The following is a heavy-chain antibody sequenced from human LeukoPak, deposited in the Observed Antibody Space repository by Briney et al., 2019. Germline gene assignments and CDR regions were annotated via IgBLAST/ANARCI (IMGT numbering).Heavy chain of an antibody. J-gene: IGHJ4*02. CDR2: IYYSGST. D-gene: IGHD1-7*01. CDR1: GGSISSSSYY. Sequence: PSETLSLTCTVSGGSISSSSYYWGWIRQPPGKGLEWIGSIYYSGSTYYNPSLKSRVTISVDTSKNQFSLKLSSVTAADTAVYYCARTPSSTGTTVDWGQGTLVTVSS. V-gene: IGHV4-39*01. CDR3: ARTPSSTGTTVD.